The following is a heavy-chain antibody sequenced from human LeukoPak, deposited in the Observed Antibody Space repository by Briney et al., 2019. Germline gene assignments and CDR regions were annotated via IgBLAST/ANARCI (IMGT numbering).Heavy chain of an antibody. J-gene: IGHJ4*02. CDR1: GGSFSGYY. D-gene: IGHD3-16*01. CDR3: AREAPAGVITHGGGKPSFFDY. CDR2: INHSGST. V-gene: IGHV4-34*01. Sequence: ASETLSLTCAVYGGSFSGYYWSWIRQPPGKGLEWIGEINHSGSTNYNPSLKSRVTISVDTSKNQFSLKLSSVTAADTAVYYCAREAPAGVITHGGGKPSFFDYWGQGTLVTVSS.